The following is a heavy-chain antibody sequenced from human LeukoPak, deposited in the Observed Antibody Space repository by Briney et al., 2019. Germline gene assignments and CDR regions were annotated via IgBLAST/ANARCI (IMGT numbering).Heavy chain of an antibody. CDR3: TTLETYYENDY. D-gene: IGHD3-3*01. CDR1: GXTFINAW. J-gene: IGHJ4*02. Sequence: GGSLRLSCAVSGXTFINAWLNWVRQAPGKGLESVGRIKSKTDGGTTDYAAPVKGRFTISRDDSENTLHLQMNSLKTEDTAVYYCTTLETYYENDYWGQGTLVTVSS. V-gene: IGHV3-15*01. CDR2: IKSKTDGGTT.